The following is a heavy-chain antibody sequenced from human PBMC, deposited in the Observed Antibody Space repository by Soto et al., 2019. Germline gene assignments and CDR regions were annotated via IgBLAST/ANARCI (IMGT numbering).Heavy chain of an antibody. CDR3: VKDPSDYIWGTYRQDAFHI. J-gene: IGHJ3*02. CDR1: GFSFSSYA. Sequence: PGGSLRLSCAASGFSFSSYAMSWVRQAPGRGQEWVSAISGSGGSTYYADSVKGRCTISRDNSKNTLYLQINSLRAEDAAIYYCVKDPSDYIWGTYRQDAFHIWGQGTMVTVSS. D-gene: IGHD3-16*02. V-gene: IGHV3-23*01. CDR2: ISGSGGST.